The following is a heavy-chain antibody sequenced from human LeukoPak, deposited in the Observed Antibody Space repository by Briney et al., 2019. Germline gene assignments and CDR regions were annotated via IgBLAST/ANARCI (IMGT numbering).Heavy chain of an antibody. CDR2: ISAYNGNT. V-gene: IGHV1-18*01. CDR1: GYTFTSYG. D-gene: IGHD5-24*01. Sequence: ASVKVSCKSSGYTFTSYGISWVRQAPGQGLEWMGWISAYNGNTNYAQKLRGRVTMTTDTSTSTAYMELRSLRSDDTAVYYCARILYGDGYNPGDYWGQGTLVTVSS. J-gene: IGHJ4*02. CDR3: ARILYGDGYNPGDY.